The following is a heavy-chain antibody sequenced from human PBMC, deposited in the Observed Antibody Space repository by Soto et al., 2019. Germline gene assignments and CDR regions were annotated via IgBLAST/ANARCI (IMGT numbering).Heavy chain of an antibody. D-gene: IGHD2-15*01. J-gene: IGHJ4*02. CDR1: GGTFSSYT. V-gene: IGHV1-69*02. CDR3: AWKGSGGSCYRD. Sequence: QVQLVQSGAEVKKPGSSVKVSCKASGGTFSSYTISWVRQAPGQGLEWMGRIIPILGIANYAQKFQGRVTITADKSTSTAYMELSSLRSEDTAVYYCAWKGSGGSCYRDWGQGTLVTVSS. CDR2: IIPILGIA.